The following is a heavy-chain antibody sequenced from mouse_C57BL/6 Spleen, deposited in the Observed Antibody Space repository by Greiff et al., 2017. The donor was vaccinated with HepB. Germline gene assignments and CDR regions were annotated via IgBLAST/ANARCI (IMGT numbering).Heavy chain of an antibody. D-gene: IGHD2-4*01. V-gene: IGHV1-59*01. J-gene: IGHJ2*01. CDR3: ARQRGYYDYDGYFDY. CDR2: IDPSDSYT. CDR1: GYTFTSYW. Sequence: QVQLQQPGAELVRPGTSVKLSCKASGYTFTSYWMHWVKQRPGQGLEWIGVIDPSDSYTNYNQKFKGKATLTVDTSSSTAYMQLSSLTSEDSAVYYCARQRGYYDYDGYFDYWGQGTTLTVSS.